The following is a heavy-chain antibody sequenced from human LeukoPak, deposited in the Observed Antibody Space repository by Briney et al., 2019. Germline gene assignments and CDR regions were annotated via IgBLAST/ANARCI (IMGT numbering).Heavy chain of an antibody. CDR2: ISGSGGRT. CDR1: GFTFSSYA. D-gene: IGHD4-17*01. CDR3: AKESVITVTTYSRHFDY. V-gene: IGHV3-23*01. Sequence: PGGSLRLSCAASGFTFSSYAMNWVRQAPGKGLEWVSGISGSGGRTYYADSVKGRFTISKDNSVNTLYLQINGLRAEDTAVYYCAKESVITVTTYSRHFDYWGQGTLVTVSS. J-gene: IGHJ4*02.